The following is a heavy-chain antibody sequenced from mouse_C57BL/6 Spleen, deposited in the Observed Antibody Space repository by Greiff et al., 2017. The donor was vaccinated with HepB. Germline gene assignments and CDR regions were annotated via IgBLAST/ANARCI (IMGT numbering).Heavy chain of an antibody. D-gene: IGHD1-1*01. CDR3: ARQNYGSSYGFDV. V-gene: IGHV5-9*01. CDR1: GFTFSSYT. CDR2: ISGGGGNT. J-gene: IGHJ1*03. Sequence: EVHLVESGGGLVKPGGSLKLSCAASGFTFSSYTMSWVRQTPEKRLEWVATISGGGGNTYYPDSVKGRFTISRDNAKNTLYLQMSSLRSEDTALYYCARQNYGSSYGFDVWGTGTTVTVSS.